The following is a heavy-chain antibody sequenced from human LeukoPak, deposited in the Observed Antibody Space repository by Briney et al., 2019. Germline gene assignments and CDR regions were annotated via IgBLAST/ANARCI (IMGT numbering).Heavy chain of an antibody. D-gene: IGHD3-10*01. CDR1: GGSISSSSYY. CDR3: ARGRGRRLRHYYYYMDV. V-gene: IGHV4-61*02. J-gene: IGHJ6*03. Sequence: SETLSLTCTVSGGSISSSSYYWSWIRQPAGKGLEWIGRIYTSGSTNYNPSLKSRVTMSVDTSKNQFSLKLSSVTAADTAVYYCARGRGRRLRHYYYYMDVWGKGTTVTVSS. CDR2: IYTSGST.